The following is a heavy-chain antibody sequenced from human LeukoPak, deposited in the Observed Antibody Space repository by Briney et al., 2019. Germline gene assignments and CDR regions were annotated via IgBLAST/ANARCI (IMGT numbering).Heavy chain of an antibody. V-gene: IGHV4-30-4*01. J-gene: IGHJ4*02. CDR2: IYYSGST. CDR3: ARRDSSGYSGYFDY. Sequence: SETLSLTCTVPGGSLTSGDYYWTWIRQPPGKGLEWIGYIYYSGSTYYNPSLKSRVTVSLDTSKSQFSLKLSSVTAADTAVYYCARRDSSGYSGYFDYWGQGTLVTVSS. D-gene: IGHD3-22*01. CDR1: GGSLTSGDYY.